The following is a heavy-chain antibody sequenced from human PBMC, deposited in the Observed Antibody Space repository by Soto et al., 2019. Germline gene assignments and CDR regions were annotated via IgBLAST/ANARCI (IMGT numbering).Heavy chain of an antibody. Sequence: ASVKVSCKASGYTFTSYGISWVRQAPGQGLEWMGWISAYNGNTNYAQKLQGRVTMTTDTSTSTAYMELRSLRSDDTAVYYCARAVRDPYDCSGGSCYPIGAFDIWGQGTMVTVSS. D-gene: IGHD2-15*01. CDR2: ISAYNGNT. J-gene: IGHJ3*02. V-gene: IGHV1-18*01. CDR1: GYTFTSYG. CDR3: ARAVRDPYDCSGGSCYPIGAFDI.